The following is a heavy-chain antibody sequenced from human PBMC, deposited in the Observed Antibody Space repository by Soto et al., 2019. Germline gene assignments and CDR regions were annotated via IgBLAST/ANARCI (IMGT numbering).Heavy chain of an antibody. Sequence: SETLSLTCAVSGGSISSGGYSWSWIRQPPGKGLEWIGYIYHSGSTYYNPSLKSRVTISVDTSNNQFSLKLSSVTAADTAVYYCARVSVTTAECDYWGQGTLVTVSS. CDR1: GGSISSGGYS. V-gene: IGHV4-30-2*01. J-gene: IGHJ4*02. D-gene: IGHD4-17*01. CDR3: ARVSVTTAECDY. CDR2: IYHSGST.